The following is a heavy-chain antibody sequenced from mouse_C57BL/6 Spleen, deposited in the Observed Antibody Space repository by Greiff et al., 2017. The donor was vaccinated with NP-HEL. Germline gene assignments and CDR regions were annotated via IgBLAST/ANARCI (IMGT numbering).Heavy chain of an antibody. CDR1: GYAFSSSW. V-gene: IGHV1-82*01. CDR3: ARPGSSPYYYAMDY. CDR2: IYPGDGDT. Sequence: VQLQQSGPELVKPGASVKISCKASGYAFSSSWMNWVKQRPGKGLEWIGRIYPGDGDTNYNGKFKGKATLTADKSSSTADMQLSSLTSEDSAVYFCARPGSSPYYYAMDYWGQGTSVTVSS. D-gene: IGHD1-1*01. J-gene: IGHJ4*01.